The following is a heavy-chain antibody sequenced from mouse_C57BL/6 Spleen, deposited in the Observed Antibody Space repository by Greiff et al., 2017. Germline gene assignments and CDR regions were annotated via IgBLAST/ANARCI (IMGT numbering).Heavy chain of an antibody. D-gene: IGHD1-1*01. CDR3: ARDHYGSSSWFAY. CDR1: GYTFTDYN. J-gene: IGHJ3*01. Sequence: EVQLQQSGPELVKPGASVKMSCKASGYTFTDYNMHWVKQSHGKSLEWIGYINPNNGGTSYNQKFKGKATLTVNKSSSTAYMELRSLTSEDSAVYYCARDHYGSSSWFAYWGQGTLVTVSA. CDR2: INPNNGGT. V-gene: IGHV1-22*01.